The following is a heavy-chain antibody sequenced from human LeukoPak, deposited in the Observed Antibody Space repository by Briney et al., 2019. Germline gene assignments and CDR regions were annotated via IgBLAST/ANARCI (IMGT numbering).Heavy chain of an antibody. V-gene: IGHV3-30-3*01. CDR1: GFTFNKFA. Sequence: GGSLRLSCTASGFTFNKFALHWVRQAPGKGLEWVAIISYDEVKTLYSASVKGQFTISRDNSKNTLYLQMNNLGPEDTAIYYCARGRGATITYWGQGTLVTVSS. D-gene: IGHD5-12*01. CDR3: ARGRGATITY. J-gene: IGHJ4*02. CDR2: ISYDEVKT.